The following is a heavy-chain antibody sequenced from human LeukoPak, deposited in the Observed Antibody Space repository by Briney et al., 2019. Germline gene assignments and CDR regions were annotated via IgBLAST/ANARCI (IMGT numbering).Heavy chain of an antibody. CDR1: GFTFRSYW. CDR2: IKQDGSEK. V-gene: IGHV3-7*03. D-gene: IGHD3-10*01. CDR3: ARALISMIRGPFDY. Sequence: GGSLRLSCAASGFTFRSYWMRWVRQAPGKGLEWVANIKQDGSEKNYVDSVKGRFTISRDNAKNSLYLQMNSLRAEDTAVYYCARALISMIRGPFDYWGRGTLVTVSS. J-gene: IGHJ4*02.